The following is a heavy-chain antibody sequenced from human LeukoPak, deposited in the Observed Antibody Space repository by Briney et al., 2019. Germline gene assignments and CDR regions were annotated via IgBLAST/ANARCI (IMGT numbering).Heavy chain of an antibody. CDR2: INSDGSST. V-gene: IGHV3-74*01. CDR3: ARVYYYGSGSALGYFDY. D-gene: IGHD3-10*01. CDR1: GFTFSSYW. J-gene: IGHJ4*02. Sequence: GGSLRLSCAASGFTFSSYWMHWVRQAPGKGLVWVSRINSDGSSTSYADSVKGRFTISSDNAKNTLYLQMNSLRAEDTAVYYCARVYYYGSGSALGYFDYWGQGTLVTVSS.